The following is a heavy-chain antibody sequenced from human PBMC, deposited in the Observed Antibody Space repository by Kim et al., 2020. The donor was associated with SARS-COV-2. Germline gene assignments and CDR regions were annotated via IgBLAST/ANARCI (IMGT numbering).Heavy chain of an antibody. Sequence: ADSLKGRFTISRDKAKNALYLQMDSLRAEDTGLYYCVKDLDLTTAYHGMDVWGQGTTVTVSS. CDR3: VKDLDLTTAYHGMDV. J-gene: IGHJ6*02. V-gene: IGHV3-9*01. D-gene: IGHD4-17*01.